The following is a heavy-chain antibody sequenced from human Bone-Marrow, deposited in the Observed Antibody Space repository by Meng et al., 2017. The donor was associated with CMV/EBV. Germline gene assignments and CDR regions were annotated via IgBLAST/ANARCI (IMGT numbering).Heavy chain of an antibody. J-gene: IGHJ4*02. V-gene: IGHV4-59*01. CDR2: IYYSGST. CDR3: ARTSNWYASDF. D-gene: IGHD6-13*01. Sequence: GSLRLSCTVSGGSISGYHWSWIRQPPGKGLEWIGYIYYSGSTNYNPSLNSRFTISIDTSKSQFSLKVFSVTAADTAVYYCARTSNWYASDFWGQGALVTVFS. CDR1: GGSISGYH.